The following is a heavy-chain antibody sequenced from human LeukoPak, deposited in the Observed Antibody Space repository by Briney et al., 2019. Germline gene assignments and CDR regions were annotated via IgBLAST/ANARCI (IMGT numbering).Heavy chain of an antibody. D-gene: IGHD2-2*02. J-gene: IGHJ6*02. CDR3: ARDDCSSTSCYTNYYYGMDV. CDR2: IKQDGSEK. CDR1: GFTFSSYW. Sequence: PGGSLRLSCAASGFTFSSYWMSWVRQAPGKGPEWVANIKQDGSEKYYVDSVKGRFTISRDNAKNSLYLQMNSLRAEDTAVYYCARDDCSSTSCYTNYYYGMDVWGQGTTVTVSS. V-gene: IGHV3-7*01.